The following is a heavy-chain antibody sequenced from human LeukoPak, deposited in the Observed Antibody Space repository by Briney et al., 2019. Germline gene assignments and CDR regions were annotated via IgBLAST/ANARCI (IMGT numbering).Heavy chain of an antibody. D-gene: IGHD2-21*01. Sequence: GGSLRLSCAASGFTFSSYGMHWVRQAPGKGLEWVAFIRYDGSNKYYADSVKGRFTISRDNSKNTLYLQMNSLRTEDTAVYYCARDIDWAYPHNFWGQGTLVTVSS. CDR3: ARDIDWAYPHNF. V-gene: IGHV3-30*02. CDR2: IRYDGSNK. CDR1: GFTFSSYG. J-gene: IGHJ4*02.